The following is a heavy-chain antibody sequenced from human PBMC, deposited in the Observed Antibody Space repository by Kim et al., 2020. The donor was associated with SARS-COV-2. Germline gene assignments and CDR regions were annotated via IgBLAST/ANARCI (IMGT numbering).Heavy chain of an antibody. J-gene: IGHJ4*02. CDR2: ISWNSGSI. CDR1: GFTFDDYA. Sequence: GGSLRLSCAASGFTFDDYAMHWVRQAPGKGLEWVSGISWNSGSIGYADSVKGRFTISRDNAKNSLYLQMNSLRAEDTALYYCAKDTPGAVAGKLFDYWGQGTLVTVSS. CDR3: AKDTPGAVAGKLFDY. V-gene: IGHV3-9*01. D-gene: IGHD6-19*01.